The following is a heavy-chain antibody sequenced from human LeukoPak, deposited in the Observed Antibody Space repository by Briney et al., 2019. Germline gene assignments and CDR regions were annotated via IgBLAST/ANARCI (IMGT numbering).Heavy chain of an antibody. CDR2: IYYSGST. D-gene: IGHD2-2*01. CDR1: DGSVSSGDYY. CDR3: ARGGIGVNCSSTSCFHYYYYGMDV. V-gene: IGHV4-61*08. Sequence: SETLSLTCTGSDGSVSSGDYYWSWIRQPPGKGLEWMGYIYYSGSTNYNPSLKSRVTISVDTSKNQFSLKLSSVTAADTAVYYCARGGIGVNCSSTSCFHYYYYGMDVWGQGTTVTVSS. J-gene: IGHJ6*02.